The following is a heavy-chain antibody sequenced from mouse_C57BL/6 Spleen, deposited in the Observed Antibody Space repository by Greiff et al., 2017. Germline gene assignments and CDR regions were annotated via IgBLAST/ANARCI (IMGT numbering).Heavy chain of an antibody. CDR1: GYTFTSYW. CDR3: ARIHYGRSPWFAY. CDR2: IDPSDSYT. Sequence: VQLQQPGAELVMPGASVKLSCKASGYTFTSYWMHWVKQRPGQGLEWIGEIDPSDSYTNYNQKFKGKSTLTVDKSSSTAYIQNMSLTSEDSAVYDCARIHYGRSPWFAYWGQGTLVTVSA. J-gene: IGHJ3*01. D-gene: IGHD1-1*01. V-gene: IGHV1-69*01.